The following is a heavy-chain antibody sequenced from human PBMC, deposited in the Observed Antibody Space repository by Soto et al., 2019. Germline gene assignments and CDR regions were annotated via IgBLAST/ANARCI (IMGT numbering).Heavy chain of an antibody. CDR2: ISYDGSNK. V-gene: IGHV3-30-3*01. CDR1: GFTFSSYA. J-gene: IGHJ4*02. D-gene: IGHD3-22*01. Sequence: GGSLRLSCAASGFTFSSYAMHWVRQAPGKGLEWVAVISYDGSNKYYAGSVKGRFTISRDNSKNTLYLQMNSLRAEDTAVYYCARDPGAYYYDSSGYSEDYWGQGTLVTVSS. CDR3: ARDPGAYYYDSSGYSEDY.